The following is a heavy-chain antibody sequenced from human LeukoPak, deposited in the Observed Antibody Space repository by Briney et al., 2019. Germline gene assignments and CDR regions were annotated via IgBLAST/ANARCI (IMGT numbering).Heavy chain of an antibody. V-gene: IGHV1-46*01. CDR2: INPSGGST. CDR3: AREIRPTFWSGYYDY. J-gene: IGHJ4*02. D-gene: IGHD3-3*01. CDR1: GYTFTGYY. Sequence: GASVKVSCKASGYTFTGYYMHWVRQAPGQGLEWMGIINPSGGSTSYAQKFQGRVTMTRDTSTSTVYMELSSLRSEDTAVYYCAREIRPTFWSGYYDYWGQGTLVTVSS.